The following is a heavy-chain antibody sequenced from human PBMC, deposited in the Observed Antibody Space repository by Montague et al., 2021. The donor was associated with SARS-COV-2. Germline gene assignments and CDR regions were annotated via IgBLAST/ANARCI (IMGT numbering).Heavy chain of an antibody. CDR1: GGSISSYY. D-gene: IGHD3-16*01. CDR3: ARHKYDYVWGTSSGFFDY. CDR2: IYYSGST. V-gene: IGHV4-59*08. Sequence: SETLSLTCTVSGGSISSYYWSWIRQPPGKGLEWIRYIYYSGSTNYNPSLKSRVTISVDTSKNQFSLKLSSVTAADTAVYYCARHKYDYVWGTSSGFFDYWGQGTLVTVSS. J-gene: IGHJ4*02.